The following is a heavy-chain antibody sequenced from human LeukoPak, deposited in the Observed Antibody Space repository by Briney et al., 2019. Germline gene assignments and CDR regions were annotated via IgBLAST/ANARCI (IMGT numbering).Heavy chain of an antibody. J-gene: IGHJ4*02. D-gene: IGHD3-22*01. CDR3: ARRLGSYYDSSGYSSYFDY. V-gene: IGHV4-34*01. Sequence: SETLSLTCAVYGGSFSGYYWSWIRQPPGKGLEWIGEINHSGSTNYNPSLKSRVTISVDTSKNHFSLKPSSVPAADTAVYYCARRLGSYYDSSGYSSYFDYWGQGTLVTVSS. CDR1: GGSFSGYY. CDR2: INHSGST.